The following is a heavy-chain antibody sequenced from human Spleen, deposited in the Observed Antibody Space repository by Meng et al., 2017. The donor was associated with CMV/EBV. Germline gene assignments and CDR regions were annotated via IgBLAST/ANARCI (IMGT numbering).Heavy chain of an antibody. CDR2: IYHGGTT. V-gene: IGHV3-66*02. D-gene: IGHD3-10*01. J-gene: IGHJ4*02. CDR3: ARGRYGSELF. CDR1: GFTVGSNY. Sequence: GESLKISCVASGFTVGSNYLTWVRQAPGKGLAWVSLIYHGGTTKYADLVKGRFTISTDNSENTLHLVMTSLRTEDTATYYCARGRYGSELFWGRGTLVTVSS.